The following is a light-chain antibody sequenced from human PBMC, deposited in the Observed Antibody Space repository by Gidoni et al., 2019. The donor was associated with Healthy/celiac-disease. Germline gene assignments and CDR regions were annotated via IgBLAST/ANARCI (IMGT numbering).Light chain of an antibody. CDR2: KDS. CDR3: QSADSSGTYV. CDR1: ALPKQY. J-gene: IGLJ2*01. Sequence: SYELTQPPSVSVSPGTTARITCSGDALPKQYAYWYQQKPGQAPVLVIYKDSERPSGIPERFSGSSSGTTVTLTISGVQAEDEADYYCQSADSSGTYVFGGGTKLTVL. V-gene: IGLV3-25*02.